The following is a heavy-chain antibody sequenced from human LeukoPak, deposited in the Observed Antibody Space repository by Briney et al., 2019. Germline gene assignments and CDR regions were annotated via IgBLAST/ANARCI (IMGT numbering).Heavy chain of an antibody. CDR2: LYTSGST. CDR1: GGSISTYF. J-gene: IGHJ6*02. Sequence: SETLSLTCTVPGGSISTYFWSWIRQPAGKGLEWIGRLYTSGSTNYNPSLKSRLTMSADTSKNQFSLNLRSVTAADTAIYYCARDRVDSSGYYYYGIDVWGQGTAVTVSS. V-gene: IGHV4-4*07. D-gene: IGHD3-22*01. CDR3: ARDRVDSSGYYYYGIDV.